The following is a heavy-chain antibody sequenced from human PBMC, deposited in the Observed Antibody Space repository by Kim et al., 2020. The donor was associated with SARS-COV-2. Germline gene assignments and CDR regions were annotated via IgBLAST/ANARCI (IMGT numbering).Heavy chain of an antibody. CDR2: INHSGST. Sequence: SETLSLTCAVYGGSFSGYYWSWIRQPPGKGLEWIGEINHSGSTNYNPSLKSRVTISVDTSKNQFSLKLSSVTAADTAVYYCARSYPPKDIVATIRRRNWFDPWGQGTLVTVSS. CDR3: ARSYPPKDIVATIRRRNWFDP. CDR1: GGSFSGYY. V-gene: IGHV4-34*01. J-gene: IGHJ5*02. D-gene: IGHD5-12*01.